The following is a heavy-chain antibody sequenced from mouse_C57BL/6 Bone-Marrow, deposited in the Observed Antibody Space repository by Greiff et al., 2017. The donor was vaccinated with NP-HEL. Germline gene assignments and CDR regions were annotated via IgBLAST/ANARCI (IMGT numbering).Heavy chain of an antibody. J-gene: IGHJ4*01. D-gene: IGHD2-4*01. CDR1: GFTFSDYY. V-gene: IGHV5-12*01. CDR2: ISNGGGST. CDR3: AREGYDYDGYAMDY. Sequence: EVMLVESGGGLVQPGGSLKLSCAASGFTFSDYYMYWVRQTPEKRLEWVAYISNGGGSTYYPDTVKGRFTISRDNAKNTLYLQMSRLKSEDTAMYYCAREGYDYDGYAMDYWGQGTSVTVSS.